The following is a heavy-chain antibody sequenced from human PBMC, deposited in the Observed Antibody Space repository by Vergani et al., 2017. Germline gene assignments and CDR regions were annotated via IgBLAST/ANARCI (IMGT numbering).Heavy chain of an antibody. CDR2: ISSSSSTI. Sequence: EVQLLESGGGLVQPGGSLRLSCAASGFTFSSYAMSWVRQAPGKGLEWVSYISSSSSTIYYADSVKGRFTISRDNAKNSLYLQMNSLRAEDTAVYYCARSPGTMIVVVITSGMDVWGQGTTVTVSS. CDR1: GFTFSSYA. J-gene: IGHJ6*02. CDR3: ARSPGTMIVVVITSGMDV. V-gene: IGHV3-48*04. D-gene: IGHD3-22*01.